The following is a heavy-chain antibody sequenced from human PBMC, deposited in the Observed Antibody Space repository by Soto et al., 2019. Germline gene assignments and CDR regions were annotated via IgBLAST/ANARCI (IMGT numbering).Heavy chain of an antibody. CDR1: GGSISRSTYY. CDR2: IYYSGST. Sequence: SETLSLTCTASGGSISRSTYYWGWIRQPPGKGLEWIGSIYYSGSTYYRPSLKSRVTISVDTSKNQFSLKLSSVTAADTAVYYCARQVPAAIRLGWFDPWGQGTLVTVSS. CDR3: ARQVPAAIRLGWFDP. J-gene: IGHJ5*02. V-gene: IGHV4-39*01. D-gene: IGHD2-2*02.